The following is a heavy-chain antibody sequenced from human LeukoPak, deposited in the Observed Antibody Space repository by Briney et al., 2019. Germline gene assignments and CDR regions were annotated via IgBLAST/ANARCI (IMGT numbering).Heavy chain of an antibody. D-gene: IGHD4-17*01. V-gene: IGHV4-59*01. CDR2: IYYTGST. Sequence: SETLSLTCPVSGGSISSFYWNWIRQPPGKGLEWIGYIYYTGSTKSNPSLMSRVTISVDTSKNQFSLKVSSVTAADTAIYYCARGRYGDYVDFDYWGQGTPVTVSS. CDR1: GGSISSFY. J-gene: IGHJ4*02. CDR3: ARGRYGDYVDFDY.